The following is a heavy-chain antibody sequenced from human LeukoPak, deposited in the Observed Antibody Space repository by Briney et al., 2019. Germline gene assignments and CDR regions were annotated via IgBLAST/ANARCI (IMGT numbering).Heavy chain of an antibody. V-gene: IGHV3-15*01. D-gene: IGHD4-11*01. CDR1: GFTFSNAW. CDR3: ARTAYSNYDFDY. Sequence: GGSLRLSCAASGFTFSNAWMSWVRQAPGKGLEWVGRIKSKTDGGTTDYAAPVKGRFTISRDDSKNTLYLQMNSLRAEDTAVYFCARTAYSNYDFDYWGQGILVTVSS. J-gene: IGHJ4*02. CDR2: IKSKTDGGTT.